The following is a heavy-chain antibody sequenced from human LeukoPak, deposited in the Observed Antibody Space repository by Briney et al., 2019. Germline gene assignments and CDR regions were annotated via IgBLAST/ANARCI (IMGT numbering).Heavy chain of an antibody. Sequence: GRSLRLSCAASGFTFSSYAMHWVRQAPGKGLEWVAVISYDGSNKYYADSVKGRFTISRDNSKNTLYLQMNSLRAEDTAVYYCARDPPGYRIAVAGLFDYWGQGTLVTVSS. D-gene: IGHD6-19*01. CDR2: ISYDGSNK. CDR3: ARDPPGYRIAVAGLFDY. V-gene: IGHV3-30*04. J-gene: IGHJ4*02. CDR1: GFTFSSYA.